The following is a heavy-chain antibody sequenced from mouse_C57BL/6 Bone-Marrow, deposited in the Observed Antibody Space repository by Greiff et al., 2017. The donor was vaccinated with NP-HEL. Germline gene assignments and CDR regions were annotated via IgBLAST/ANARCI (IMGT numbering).Heavy chain of an antibody. CDR3: ARWGYSYAMDY. J-gene: IGHJ4*01. D-gene: IGHD2-3*01. CDR1: GFTFSSYA. CDR2: ISDGGSYT. Sequence: DVKLVESGGGLVKPGGSLKLSCAASGFTFSSYAMSWVRQTPEKRLEWVATISDGGSYTYYPDNVKGRFTISRDNAKNNLYLQMSHLKSEDTAMYYCARWGYSYAMDYWGQGTSVTVSS. V-gene: IGHV5-4*03.